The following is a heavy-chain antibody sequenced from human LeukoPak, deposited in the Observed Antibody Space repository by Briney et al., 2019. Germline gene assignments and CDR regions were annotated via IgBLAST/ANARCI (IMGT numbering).Heavy chain of an antibody. J-gene: IGHJ4*02. V-gene: IGHV3-74*01. CDR3: ERGNNGFDY. Sequence: GRSLRLSCAASGFTFSNFWIHWVRQAPGERLVWVSRVDTTGNNTIYADSVKGRFTVSRDNAKHTVYLQMNSLRAEDTAVYYCERGNNGFDYWGQGALVTVS. D-gene: IGHD1/OR15-1a*01. CDR1: GFTFSNFW. CDR2: VDTTGNNT.